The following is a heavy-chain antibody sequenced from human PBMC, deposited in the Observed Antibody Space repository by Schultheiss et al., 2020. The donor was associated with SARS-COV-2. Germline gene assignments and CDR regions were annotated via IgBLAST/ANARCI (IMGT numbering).Heavy chain of an antibody. D-gene: IGHD5-24*01. J-gene: IGHJ6*02. CDR1: GYTFTGYY. CDR2: IIPISGTA. V-gene: IGHV1-69*13. CDR3: ARFRGGYDPPSEYYGMDV. Sequence: SVKVSCKASGYTFTGYYMHWVRQAPGQGLEWMGGIIPISGTANYAQKFQGRVTITADESTSTAYMELSSLRSEDTAVYYCARFRGGYDPPSEYYGMDVWGQGTTVTVSS.